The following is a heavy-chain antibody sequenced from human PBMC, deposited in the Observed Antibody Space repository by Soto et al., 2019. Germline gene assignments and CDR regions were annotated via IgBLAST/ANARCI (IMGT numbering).Heavy chain of an antibody. J-gene: IGHJ4*02. CDR1: GYTFITYG. V-gene: IGHV1-18*01. D-gene: IGHD3-22*01. CDR3: ARGPTDYYDNSANYFLDY. Sequence: QVQLVQSGAEVKKPGASVKVSCKASGYTFITYGVSWVRQAPGQGLDWLGWISTYNGNTRYAERIQGRVTITTDTTTNTAYMELRNLRSDDTAVYYCARGPTDYYDNSANYFLDYWGQGTLVTVSS. CDR2: ISTYNGNT.